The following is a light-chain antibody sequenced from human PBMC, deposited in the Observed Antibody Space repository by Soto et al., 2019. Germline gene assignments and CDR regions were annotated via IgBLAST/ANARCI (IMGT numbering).Light chain of an antibody. CDR2: DVT. V-gene: IGLV2-14*01. CDR3: SSHVDDTTGV. J-gene: IGLJ2*01. Sequence: QSALTQPASVSGSPGQSITISCTGTSTDVGANNYVSWYQQHPGRAPKVMIYDVTNRPSGVSSRFSGSKSGNTASLTISGLQAEDEAEYYCSSHVDDTTGVFGGGTKLTVL. CDR1: STDVGANNY.